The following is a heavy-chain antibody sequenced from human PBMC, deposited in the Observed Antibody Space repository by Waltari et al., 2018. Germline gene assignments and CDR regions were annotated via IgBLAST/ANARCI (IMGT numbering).Heavy chain of an antibody. CDR2: IDNYGSIT. CDR3: ALDLGGYAGS. CDR1: GFTFENFW. V-gene: IGHV3-74*01. Sequence: EVRLVESGGGSVQPGGSLRRSWAASGFTFENFWTHGVRQVSGKGLVWVSRIDNYGSITTYADSVEGRFTISRDNAKNTLYLQMNSLTVADTALYYCALDLGGYAGSWGQGTMVTVSS. D-gene: IGHD2-2*01. J-gene: IGHJ4*02.